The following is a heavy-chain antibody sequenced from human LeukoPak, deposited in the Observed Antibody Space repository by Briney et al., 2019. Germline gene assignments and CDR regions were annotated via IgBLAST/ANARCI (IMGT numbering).Heavy chain of an antibody. D-gene: IGHD1-26*01. CDR2: ISSSSSTI. CDR1: GFTFSSYS. Sequence: GESLRLSCAASGFTFSSYSMNWVRQAPGKGLEWVSYISSSSSTIYYADSVKGRFTISRDNAKNSLYLQMNSLRAEDTAVYYCARPLVGASDYWGQGTLVTVSS. J-gene: IGHJ4*02. V-gene: IGHV3-48*04. CDR3: ARPLVGASDY.